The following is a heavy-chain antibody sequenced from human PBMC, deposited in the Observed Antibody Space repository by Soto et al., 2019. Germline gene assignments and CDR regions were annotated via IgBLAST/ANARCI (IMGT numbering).Heavy chain of an antibody. D-gene: IGHD3-9*01. CDR3: ARVLDLRYFDWSAGGLDP. CDR2: INPNSGGT. Sequence: ASVKVSCKASGYTFTGYYMHWVRQAPGQGLEWMGWINPNSGGTNYAQKFQGWVTMTRDTSISTAYMGLSRLRSDDTAVYYCARVLDLRYFDWSAGGLDPWGQGTLVTVSS. V-gene: IGHV1-2*04. J-gene: IGHJ5*02. CDR1: GYTFTGYY.